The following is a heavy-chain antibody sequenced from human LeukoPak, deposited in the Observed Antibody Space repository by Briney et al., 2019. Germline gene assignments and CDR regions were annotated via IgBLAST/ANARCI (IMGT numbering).Heavy chain of an antibody. CDR3: AREAGDYAAFDI. J-gene: IGHJ3*02. CDR2: IYTSGST. CDR1: GGSISSSSYY. V-gene: IGHV4-39*07. D-gene: IGHD4-17*01. Sequence: SETLSLTCTVSGGSISSSSYYWGWIRQPPGKGLEWIGRIYTSGSTNYNPSLKSRVTMSVDTSKNQFSLKLSSVTAADTAVYYCAREAGDYAAFDIWGQGTMVTVSS.